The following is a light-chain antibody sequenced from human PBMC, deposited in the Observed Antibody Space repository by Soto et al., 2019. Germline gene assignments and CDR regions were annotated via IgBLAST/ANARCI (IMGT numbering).Light chain of an antibody. CDR2: AAS. V-gene: IGKV3-20*01. CDR1: QSVSSSS. CDR3: QQYRSFPWT. J-gene: IGKJ1*01. Sequence: DIVLTQSPGTLSLSPGESATLSCGASQSVSSSSLAWYQQKPGQAPRLLIYAASSRATGIPDRFSGSGSGTDFALTISRLEPEDFAVYYCQQYRSFPWTFRQGTKVEIK.